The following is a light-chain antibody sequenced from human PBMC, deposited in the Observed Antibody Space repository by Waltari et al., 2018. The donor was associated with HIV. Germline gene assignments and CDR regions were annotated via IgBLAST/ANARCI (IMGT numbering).Light chain of an antibody. Sequence: SYVLTQPPSVSVAPGQTARITCGGDNIGRKRVHWYQQKPGQAPVLGIYHDNDRSSGIPERFSGSKSGNTGTLTISRVEAGDEADYHCQVWDRTSDFVFGSGTKVTVL. J-gene: IGLJ1*01. V-gene: IGLV3-21*04. CDR3: QVWDRTSDFV. CDR2: HDN. CDR1: NIGRKR.